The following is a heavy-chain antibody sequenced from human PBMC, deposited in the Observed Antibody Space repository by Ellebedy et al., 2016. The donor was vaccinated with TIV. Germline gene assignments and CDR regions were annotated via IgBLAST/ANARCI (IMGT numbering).Heavy chain of an antibody. Sequence: GGSLRLSXAASGFTVSSNYMSWVRQAPGKGLEWVPVIYSGGSTYYADSVKGRFTISRDNSKNTLYLQMNSLRAEDTAVYYCARDTLVGNGVCWGQGTLVTVSS. D-gene: IGHD2-8*01. CDR3: ARDTLVGNGVC. V-gene: IGHV3-66*01. J-gene: IGHJ4*02. CDR2: IYSGGST. CDR1: GFTVSSNY.